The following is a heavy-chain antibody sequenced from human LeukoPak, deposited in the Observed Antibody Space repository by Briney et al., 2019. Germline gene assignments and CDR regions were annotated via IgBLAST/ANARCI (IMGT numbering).Heavy chain of an antibody. CDR1: GGSISSGGHY. Sequence: SETLSLTCTVSGGSISSGGHYWSWIRQHPGKGLEWIGYIYYSGSTYYNPSLKSRVTISVDTSKNQFSLKLSSVTAADTAVYYCARSGGSYSFDPWGQGTLVTVSS. J-gene: IGHJ5*02. D-gene: IGHD2-15*01. CDR3: ARSGGSYSFDP. CDR2: IYYSGST. V-gene: IGHV4-31*03.